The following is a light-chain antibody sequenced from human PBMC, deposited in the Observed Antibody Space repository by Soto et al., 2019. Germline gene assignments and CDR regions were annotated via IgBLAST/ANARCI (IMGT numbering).Light chain of an antibody. CDR1: EDIGNH. CDR3: QQYHSVPYT. CDR2: DAS. J-gene: IGKJ2*01. Sequence: DTQMTQSPSSLFASVGARVTIPWQASEDIGNHLNWYQQKPGKAPQLLIYDASNLETGVPSRFSATASGTDFTFTISSLQPEDFATYFCQQYHSVPYTFGGGTKLE. V-gene: IGKV1-33*01.